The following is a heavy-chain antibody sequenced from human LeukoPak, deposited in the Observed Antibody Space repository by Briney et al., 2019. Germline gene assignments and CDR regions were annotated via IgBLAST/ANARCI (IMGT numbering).Heavy chain of an antibody. Sequence: SETLSLTCTVSGGSISSYYWSWIRQPAGKGLEWIGRIYTSGSTNYNPSLKGRVTMSVDTSKNQFSLKLSSVTAADTAVYYCARGIGDFWSGYSDYYGMDVWGQGATVTVSS. CDR1: GGSISSYY. CDR2: IYTSGST. V-gene: IGHV4-4*07. J-gene: IGHJ6*02. D-gene: IGHD3-3*01. CDR3: ARGIGDFWSGYSDYYGMDV.